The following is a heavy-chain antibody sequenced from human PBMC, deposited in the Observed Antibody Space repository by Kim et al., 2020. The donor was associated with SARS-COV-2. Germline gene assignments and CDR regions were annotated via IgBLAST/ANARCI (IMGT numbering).Heavy chain of an antibody. CDR3: ARFMSGNPDAALDV. CDR1: GYMFNNYA. D-gene: IGHD1-26*01. CDR2: ISSSADST. V-gene: IGHV3-64*02. J-gene: IGHJ3*01. Sequence: GGSLRLSCAASGYMFNNYAMHWVRQVPGKGLEYASAISSSADSTFYVDSVRGRFMISRDNSKNILYLQMGGLTTEDTAVYYCARFMSGNPDAALDVWGQG.